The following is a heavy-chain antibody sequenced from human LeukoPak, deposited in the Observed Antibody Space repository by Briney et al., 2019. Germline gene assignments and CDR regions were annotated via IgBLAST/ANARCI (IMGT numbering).Heavy chain of an antibody. V-gene: IGHV1-46*03. Sequence: ASVTVSCKASGYTFTNYYIHWVRQAPGQGLEWVGIINPSIGDTKNAQKFQGRVTMTWDTSTSTVYMELSSLRYEDTAVYYCAVSAFDYWGQGTLVTVSS. J-gene: IGHJ4*02. D-gene: IGHD3-10*01. CDR1: GYTFTNYY. CDR2: INPSIGDT. CDR3: AVSAFDY.